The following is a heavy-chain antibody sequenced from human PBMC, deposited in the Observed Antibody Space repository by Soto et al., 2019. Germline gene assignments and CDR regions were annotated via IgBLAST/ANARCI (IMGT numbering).Heavy chain of an antibody. J-gene: IGHJ5*02. Sequence: SETLSLTCTVSGASIRSSTFYWSWIRQPPGKGLEWIGYIYYSGSTYYNPSLKSRVTISVDTSKNQFSLKLSSVTAADTAVYYCARVVTAITPASDWFDPWGQGTLVTVSS. V-gene: IGHV4-30-4*01. D-gene: IGHD2-21*02. CDR2: IYYSGST. CDR3: ARVVTAITPASDWFDP. CDR1: GASIRSSTFY.